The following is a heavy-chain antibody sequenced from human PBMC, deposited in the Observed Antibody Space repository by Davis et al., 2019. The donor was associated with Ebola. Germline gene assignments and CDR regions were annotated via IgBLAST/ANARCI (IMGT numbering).Heavy chain of an antibody. D-gene: IGHD3-10*01. CDR3: ARDLLSGSSNWFDP. Sequence: MPSETLSLTCTVSGGSISSGGYYWSWIRQPPGKGLEWIGYVYYSGSTYYNPSLKSRVTISVDTSKNQFSLKLSSVTAADTAVYYCARDLLSGSSNWFDPWGQGTLVTVSS. J-gene: IGHJ5*02. CDR2: VYYSGST. CDR1: GGSISSGGYY. V-gene: IGHV4-31*03.